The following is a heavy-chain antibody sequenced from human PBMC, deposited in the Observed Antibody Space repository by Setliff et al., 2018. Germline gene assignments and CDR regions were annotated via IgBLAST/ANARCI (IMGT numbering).Heavy chain of an antibody. Sequence: ASVKVSCKTSGYSFTNYGINWVRQAPGQGLEWMGWNSVYAREFQGRVTMTIDTPTSTAYMELRSLRSDDTAVYYCARGPPDFIVVPAAAKFDYWGPGTLVTVSS. V-gene: IGHV1-18*01. CDR3: ARGPPDFIVVPAAAKFDY. D-gene: IGHD2-2*01. J-gene: IGHJ4*02. CDR1: GYSFTNYG. CDR2: NSV.